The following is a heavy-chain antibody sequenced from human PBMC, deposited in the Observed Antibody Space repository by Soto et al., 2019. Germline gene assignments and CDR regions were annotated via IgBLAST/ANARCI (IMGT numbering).Heavy chain of an antibody. J-gene: IGHJ6*03. CDR3: VSAVYSKYYMDV. Sequence: GGSLRLSCAASGFTFSSYWMHWVRQAPGKGLVWVSRINSDGSSTSYADSVKGRFTISRDNAKNTLYLQMNSLRAEDTAVYYCVSAVYSKYYMDVWGKGTTVTVSS. V-gene: IGHV3-74*01. CDR1: GFTFSSYW. D-gene: IGHD2-15*01. CDR2: INSDGSST.